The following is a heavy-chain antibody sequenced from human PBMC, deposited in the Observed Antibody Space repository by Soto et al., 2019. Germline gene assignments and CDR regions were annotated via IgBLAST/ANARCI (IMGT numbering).Heavy chain of an antibody. Sequence: SDTLSLTCTVSGGSISSYYGSWIRQPPGKGLEWIGYIYYSGSTNYNPSLKSRVTISVDTSKNQFSLKLSSVTAADTAVYYCARDRRQPGGFDYWGQGTLVTVSS. CDR2: IYYSGST. D-gene: IGHD3-10*01. V-gene: IGHV4-59*01. CDR3: ARDRRQPGGFDY. CDR1: GGSISSYY. J-gene: IGHJ4*02.